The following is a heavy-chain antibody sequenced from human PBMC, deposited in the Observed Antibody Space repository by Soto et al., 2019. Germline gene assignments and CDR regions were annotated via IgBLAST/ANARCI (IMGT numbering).Heavy chain of an antibody. CDR3: AKPEISYSWGNGPDY. CDR2: VSGSGGST. J-gene: IGHJ4*02. Sequence: GGSLRLSCAASGFTFSSYWMSWVRQAPGKGLEWVSAVSGSGGSTYYADSVKGRFTISRDNSKSTLYLQMNSLRAKDTALYYCAKPEISYSWGNGPDYWGLGTLVTVSS. V-gene: IGHV3-23*01. D-gene: IGHD1-26*01. CDR1: GFTFSSYW.